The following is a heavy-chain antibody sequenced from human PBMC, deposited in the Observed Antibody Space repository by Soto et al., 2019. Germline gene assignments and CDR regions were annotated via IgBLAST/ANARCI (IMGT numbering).Heavy chain of an antibody. Sequence: SETLSLTCTVSVGSISSYYWSWIRQPPGKGLEWIGYIYYSGSTNYNPSLKSRVTISVDTSKNQFSLKLSSVTAADTAVYYCARSSILWFGESGAFDYWGQGTLVTV. CDR2: IYYSGST. V-gene: IGHV4-59*01. CDR3: ARSSILWFGESGAFDY. CDR1: VGSISSYY. D-gene: IGHD3-10*01. J-gene: IGHJ4*02.